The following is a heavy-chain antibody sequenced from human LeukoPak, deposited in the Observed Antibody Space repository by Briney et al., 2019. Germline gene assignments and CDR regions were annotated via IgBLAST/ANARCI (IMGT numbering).Heavy chain of an antibody. V-gene: IGHV3-21*01. D-gene: IGHD4-11*01. CDR2: ISGSSSYI. CDR1: GFTFDDYA. CDR3: ARGGGNSDSDFDY. Sequence: GGSLRLSCAASGFTFDDYAMHWVRQTPGKGLEWVSSISGSSSYIYYADSLRGRFTISRDNARNSLCLQMNSLRAEDTAVYYCARGGGNSDSDFDYWGQGTLVTVSS. J-gene: IGHJ4*02.